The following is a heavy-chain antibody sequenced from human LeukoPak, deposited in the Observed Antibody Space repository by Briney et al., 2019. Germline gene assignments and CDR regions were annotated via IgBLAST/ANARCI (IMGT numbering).Heavy chain of an antibody. CDR1: GGSMSNYY. J-gene: IGHJ5*02. D-gene: IGHD2-15*01. CDR3: AREGAENCSGGSCYPGGFDP. CDR2: LYTSGAT. Sequence: PSETLSLTCTVPGGSMSNYYWNWIRQPAGEGLEWIGRLYTSGATNYNPSLKSRVNISVDTSKNQFSLKLSSVTAADTAVYYCAREGAENCSGGSCYPGGFDPWGQGTLVTVSS. V-gene: IGHV4-4*07.